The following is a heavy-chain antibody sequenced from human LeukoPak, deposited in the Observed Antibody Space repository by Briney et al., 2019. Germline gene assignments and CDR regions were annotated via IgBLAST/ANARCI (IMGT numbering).Heavy chain of an antibody. J-gene: IGHJ6*02. Sequence: SETLSLTCTVSGGSISSSSYYWGWIRQPPGKGLEWIGSIYYSGSTYYNPSLKSRVTISVDTSKNQFSLKLSSVTAADTAVYYCARDLSIAVAMDVWGQGTTVTVSS. CDR1: GGSISSSSYY. V-gene: IGHV4-39*07. CDR2: IYYSGST. CDR3: ARDLSIAVAMDV. D-gene: IGHD6-19*01.